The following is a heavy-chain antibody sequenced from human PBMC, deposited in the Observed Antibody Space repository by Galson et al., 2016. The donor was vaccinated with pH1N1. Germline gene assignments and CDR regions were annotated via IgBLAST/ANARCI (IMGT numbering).Heavy chain of an antibody. CDR1: GFTVSSDY. Sequence: SLRLSCAASGFTVSSDYMSWVRQAPGKGLEWVSIIYGAGITNYADSVRGRFTISRDISKNSLYLHMKSLRAEDSAVYYCAKADCWGQGTQVTASS. CDR3: AKADC. CDR2: IYGAGIT. J-gene: IGHJ4*02. V-gene: IGHV3-53*01.